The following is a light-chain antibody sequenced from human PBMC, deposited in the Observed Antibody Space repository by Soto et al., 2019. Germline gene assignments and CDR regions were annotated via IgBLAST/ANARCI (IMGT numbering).Light chain of an antibody. CDR1: QSVSTY. CDR3: QQRSNWPLT. Sequence: EIVLTQSPATVSLSPGESATLSCRASQSVSTYLAWYQQKPGQAPRLLIYDASNRATGIPARFSGSGSGTDFTLTISSLEPEDFAVYSCQQRSNWPLTFGGGTKVEIK. V-gene: IGKV3-11*01. CDR2: DAS. J-gene: IGKJ4*01.